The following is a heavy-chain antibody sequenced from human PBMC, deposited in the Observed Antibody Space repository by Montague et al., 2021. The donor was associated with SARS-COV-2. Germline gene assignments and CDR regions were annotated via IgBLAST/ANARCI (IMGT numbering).Heavy chain of an antibody. J-gene: IGHJ4*02. D-gene: IGHD6-13*01. Sequence: SLRLSCAASGFTFSSYGMHWVRQAPGKGLEWVAVIWYDGSNKYYADPVKGRFTISRDNSKNTLYLQMNSLRAEDTAVYYCARDRVRAAAGTRYYFDYWGQGTLVTVSS. V-gene: IGHV3-33*01. CDR3: ARDRVRAAAGTRYYFDY. CDR2: IWYDGSNK. CDR1: GFTFSSYG.